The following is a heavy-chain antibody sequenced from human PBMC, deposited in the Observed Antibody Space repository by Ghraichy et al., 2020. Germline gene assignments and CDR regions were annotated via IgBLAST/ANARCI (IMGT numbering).Heavy chain of an antibody. Sequence: GGSLRLSCAASGFTVTSYWMTWVRQAPGKGLEWVATIKQDGSEKYYVDSVKGRFTISRDNPKNSVSLQMNSLRVEDTAVYYCARGYGSKDHWGQGTLVAVSS. CDR1: GFTVTSYW. V-gene: IGHV3-7*04. D-gene: IGHD3-10*01. J-gene: IGHJ4*02. CDR2: IKQDGSEK. CDR3: ARGYGSKDH.